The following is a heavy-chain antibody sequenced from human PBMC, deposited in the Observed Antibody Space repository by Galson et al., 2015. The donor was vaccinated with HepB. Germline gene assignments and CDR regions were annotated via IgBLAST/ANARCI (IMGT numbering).Heavy chain of an antibody. CDR2: ISYHGRQK. D-gene: IGHD2-15*01. Sequence: SLRLSCAASGFNFNKYAMYWVRQAPGKGLEWVAGISYHGRQKFYADSAKGRLTISRDKSKNLLYLQMNSLRMEDSGVYFCAWDHDELGVDGENLLGGMDVWGQGTTVTVSS. V-gene: IGHV3-30*04. CDR1: GFNFNKYA. J-gene: IGHJ6*01. CDR3: AWDHDELGVDGENLLGGMDV.